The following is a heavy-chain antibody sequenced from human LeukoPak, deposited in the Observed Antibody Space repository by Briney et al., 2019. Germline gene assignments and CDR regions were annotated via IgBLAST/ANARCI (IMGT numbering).Heavy chain of an antibody. J-gene: IGHJ3*02. CDR3: ARAVYNDAFDI. CDR2: INPNSGDT. Sequence: ASVKVSCKASGYIFTGYYMHWVRQAPGQGLEWMGWINPNSGDTNYAQKFQGRVTMTRDTSISTAYMELSRLRSDDTAVYYCARAVYNDAFDIWGQGTMVTVSS. V-gene: IGHV1-2*02. CDR1: GYIFTGYY. D-gene: IGHD1-1*01.